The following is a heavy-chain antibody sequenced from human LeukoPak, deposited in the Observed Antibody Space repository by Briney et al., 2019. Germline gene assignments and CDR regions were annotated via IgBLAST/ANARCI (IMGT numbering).Heavy chain of an antibody. D-gene: IGHD6-13*01. CDR2: ISTSGSII. CDR3: ARDATTEPGTVYMDV. CDR1: GFTFNSYS. V-gene: IGHV3-48*04. J-gene: IGHJ6*03. Sequence: GGSLRLSCAASGFTFNSYSMNWVRQAPGKGLEWILHISTSGSIIHYADSVKGRFTISRDNAKNSLYLQMNSLRAEDTALYFCARDATTEPGTVYMDVWGKGTTVTISS.